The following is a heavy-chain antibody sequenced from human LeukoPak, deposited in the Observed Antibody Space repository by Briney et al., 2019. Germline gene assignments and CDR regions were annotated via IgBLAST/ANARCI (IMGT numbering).Heavy chain of an antibody. Sequence: GESLKISCKGSGHSFTSYWIGWVRQMPGKGLEWMGIIYPGDSDTRYSPSFQGQVTISADKSISTAYLQWSSLKASDTAMYYCARSLGLRLGELSPPYYFDYWGQGTLVTVSS. CDR3: ARSLGLRLGELSPPYYFDY. CDR1: GHSFTSYW. CDR2: IYPGDSDT. J-gene: IGHJ4*02. D-gene: IGHD3-16*02. V-gene: IGHV5-51*01.